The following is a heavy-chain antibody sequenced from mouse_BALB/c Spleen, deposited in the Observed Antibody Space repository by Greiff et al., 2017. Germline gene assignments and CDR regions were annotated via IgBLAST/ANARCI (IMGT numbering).Heavy chain of an antibody. CDR2: ISSGGGST. CDR1: GFAFSSYD. D-gene: IGHD2-14*01. V-gene: IGHV5-12-1*01. J-gene: IGHJ2*01. CDR3: ARRYYRYDGYYFDY. Sequence: EVQRVESGGGLVKPGGSLKLSCAASGFAFSSYDMSWVRQTPEKRLEWVAYISSGGGSTYYPDTVKGRFTISRDNAKNTLYLQMSSLKSEDTAMYYCARRYYRYDGYYFDYWGQGTTLTVSS.